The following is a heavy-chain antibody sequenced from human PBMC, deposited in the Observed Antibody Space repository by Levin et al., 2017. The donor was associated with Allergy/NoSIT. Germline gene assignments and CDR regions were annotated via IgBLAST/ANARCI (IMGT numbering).Heavy chain of an antibody. J-gene: IGHJ5*02. CDR3: ASETVTIP. V-gene: IGHV4-59*11. D-gene: IGHD4-17*01. Sequence: SETLSLTCSVSGDSISSHYWSWFRQPPGKGLEWIGYIYYSDKTQYNPSLKSRVTISVDTSKNQFSLRLTSVTAADTAIYYCASETVTIPWGQGTLVTVSS. CDR2: IYYSDKT. CDR1: GDSISSHY.